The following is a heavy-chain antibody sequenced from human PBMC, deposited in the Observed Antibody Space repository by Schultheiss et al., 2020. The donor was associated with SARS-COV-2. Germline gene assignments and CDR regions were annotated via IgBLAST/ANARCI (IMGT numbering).Heavy chain of an antibody. CDR3: THHGHTYGLFDS. Sequence: GGSLRLSCAASGFIFSGSAMHWVRQASGKGLEWVGRIRSKANNYATTYVASVQGRFTISRDDSKNTAYLQMNSLKAEDTAMYYYTHHGHTYGLFDSWGQGTLVTVSS. V-gene: IGHV3-73*01. D-gene: IGHD5-18*01. CDR1: GFIFSGSA. CDR2: IRSKANNYAT. J-gene: IGHJ4*02.